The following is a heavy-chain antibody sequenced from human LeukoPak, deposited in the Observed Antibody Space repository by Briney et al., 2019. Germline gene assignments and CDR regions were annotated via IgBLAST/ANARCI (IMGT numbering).Heavy chain of an antibody. J-gene: IGHJ4*02. CDR3: AVKYYFDY. CDR1: GFTVSSNY. CDR2: IYSGGST. Sequence: PGGSLRPSCAASGFTVSSNYMSWVRQAPGKGLEWVSVIYSGGSTYYADSVKGRFTISRDNSKNTLYLQMNSLRAEDTAVYYCAVKYYFDYWGQGTLVTVSS. V-gene: IGHV3-66*01.